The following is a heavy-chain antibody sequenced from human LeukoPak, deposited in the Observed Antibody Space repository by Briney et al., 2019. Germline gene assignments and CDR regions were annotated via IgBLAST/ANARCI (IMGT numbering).Heavy chain of an antibody. Sequence: LSLTCAVYGGSFSGYYWSWIRQPPGKGLEWVSYISSSGSTIYYADSVKGRFTISRDNAKNSLYLQMNSLRAEDTAVYYCARISSSSWRTTYFFYYYYYMDVWGKGTTVTISS. CDR1: GGSFSGYY. CDR2: ISSSGSTI. D-gene: IGHD6-13*01. CDR3: ARISSSSWRTTYFFYYYYYMDV. V-gene: IGHV3-11*01. J-gene: IGHJ6*03.